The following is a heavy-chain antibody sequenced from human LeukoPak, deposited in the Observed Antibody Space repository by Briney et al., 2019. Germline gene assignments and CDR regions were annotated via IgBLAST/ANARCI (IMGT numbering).Heavy chain of an antibody. V-gene: IGHV3-7*01. J-gene: IGHJ4*02. CDR2: IKQDGSEK. D-gene: IGHD3-10*01. CDR3: ARAGMVRGVIAAYYFDY. Sequence: GGSLRLSCAASGFTFSSYWMSWVRQAPGKGLEWVANIKQDGSEKYYVDSVKGRFTISRDNAKNSLYLQMNSLRAEDTAVYYCARAGMVRGVIAAYYFDYWGQGTLVTVSS. CDR1: GFTFSSYW.